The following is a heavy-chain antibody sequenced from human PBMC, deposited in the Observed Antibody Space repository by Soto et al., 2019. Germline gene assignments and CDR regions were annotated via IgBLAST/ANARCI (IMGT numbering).Heavy chain of an antibody. J-gene: IGHJ4*02. CDR3: ARVKNFVAAMDD. V-gene: IGHV4-4*02. Sequence: SETLSLTCAVSSGSISSSNWWSWVRQPPGKGLEWIGEIYHSGSTNYNPSLKSRVTISVDKSKNQFSLKLSSVTAADTAVYYCARVKNFVAAMDDWGQGTLVTVSS. D-gene: IGHD2-15*01. CDR1: SGSISSSNW. CDR2: IYHSGST.